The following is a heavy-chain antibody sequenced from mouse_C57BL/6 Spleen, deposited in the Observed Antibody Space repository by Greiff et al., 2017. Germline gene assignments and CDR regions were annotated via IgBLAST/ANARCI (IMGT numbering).Heavy chain of an antibody. CDR1: GYTFTSYW. CDR2: IYPSDSET. J-gene: IGHJ4*01. CDR3: ARHGKGDYAMDY. Sequence: VQLQQSGAELVRPGSSVKLSCKASGYTFTSYWMAWVKQRPGQGLEWIGNIYPSDSETHYNQKFKDKATLTVDKSSSTAYMQPSSLTSEDSAVYYCARHGKGDYAMDYWGQGTSVTVSS. D-gene: IGHD2-1*01. V-gene: IGHV1-61*01.